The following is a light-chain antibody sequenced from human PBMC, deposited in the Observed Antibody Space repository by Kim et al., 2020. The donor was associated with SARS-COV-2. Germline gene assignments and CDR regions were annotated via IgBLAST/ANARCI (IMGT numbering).Light chain of an antibody. J-gene: IGKJ4*01. V-gene: IGKV3-20*01. Sequence: SPGERATRSCRASQSVSANYLAWYQVKPGLAPRLLIYGASTRSTGIPDRFSRSGSGTDFTLTISRLEPEDFALYYCQQYGSSSLTFGGGTKVDIK. CDR3: QQYGSSSLT. CDR2: GAS. CDR1: QSVSANY.